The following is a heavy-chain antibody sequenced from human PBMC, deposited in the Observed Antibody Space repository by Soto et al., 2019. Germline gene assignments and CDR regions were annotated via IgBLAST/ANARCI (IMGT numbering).Heavy chain of an antibody. V-gene: IGHV4-59*01. CDR1: GGSISSYY. CDR3: AGGSSLCWECFHH. J-gene: IGHJ1*01. D-gene: IGHD2-2*01. Sequence: QVQLQESGPGLVKPSETLSLTCNVSGGSISSYYWSWIRQPPGKGLEYIGHGYHSGSTIHSPSLQSRAPISLHTSENQFSLKLTSVTAADTAVYYCAGGSSLCWECFHHWGQGILITVSS. CDR2: GYHSGST.